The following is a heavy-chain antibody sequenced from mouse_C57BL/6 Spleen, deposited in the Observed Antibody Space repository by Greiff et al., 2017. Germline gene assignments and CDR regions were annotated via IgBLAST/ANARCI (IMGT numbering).Heavy chain of an antibody. Sequence: VKLMESGAELVKPGASVKISCKASGYAFSSYWMNWVKQRPGKGLEWIGQIYPGDGDTNYNGKFKGKATLTADKSSSTAYMQLSSLTSEDSAVYFCARGGAYSNFPMDYWGQGTSVTVSS. J-gene: IGHJ4*01. CDR2: IYPGDGDT. CDR3: ARGGAYSNFPMDY. CDR1: GYAFSSYW. D-gene: IGHD2-5*01. V-gene: IGHV1-80*01.